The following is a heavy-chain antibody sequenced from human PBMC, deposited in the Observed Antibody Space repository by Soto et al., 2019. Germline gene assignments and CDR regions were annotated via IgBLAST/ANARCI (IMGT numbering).Heavy chain of an antibody. CDR2: ISSSSSTI. Sequence: GSLRLSCAASGFTFSSYSMNWVRQAPGKGLEWVSYISSSSSTIYYADSVKGRFTISRDNAKNTLYLQMNSLRAEDTAVYYCAKVFVEGMVDYYYVMVFRGQGTTITVS. V-gene: IGHV3-48*01. CDR3: AKVFVEGMVDYYYVMVF. J-gene: IGHJ6*02. CDR1: GFTFSSYS. D-gene: IGHD2-15*01.